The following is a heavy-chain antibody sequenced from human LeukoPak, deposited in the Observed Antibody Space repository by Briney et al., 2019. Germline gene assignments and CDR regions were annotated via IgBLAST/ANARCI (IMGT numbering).Heavy chain of an antibody. CDR1: GFTFSSYA. Sequence: GGSLRLSCAASGFTFSSYAMSWVRQAPGKGLEWVSAISGSGGSTYYADSVKGRFTISRDNSKNTLYLQMNSLRAEDTAVYYCAREGIRTNGSGPDAFYIWGQGTMVIASS. J-gene: IGHJ3*02. CDR2: ISGSGGST. CDR3: AREGIRTNGSGPDAFYI. D-gene: IGHD3-10*01. V-gene: IGHV3-23*01.